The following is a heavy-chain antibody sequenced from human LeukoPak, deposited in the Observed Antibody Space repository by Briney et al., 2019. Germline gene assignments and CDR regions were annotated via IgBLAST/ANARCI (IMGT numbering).Heavy chain of an antibody. CDR3: AASPFWSGPRSSDY. CDR2: INHSGST. CDR1: GGSFSGYY. J-gene: IGHJ4*02. D-gene: IGHD3-3*01. Sequence: SETLSLTCAVYGGSFSGYYWSWIRQPPGKGLEWIGEINHSGSTNYNPSLKSRVTISVDRSKNQFSLKLSSVTAADTAVYYCAASPFWSGPRSSDYWGQGTLVTVSS. V-gene: IGHV4-34*01.